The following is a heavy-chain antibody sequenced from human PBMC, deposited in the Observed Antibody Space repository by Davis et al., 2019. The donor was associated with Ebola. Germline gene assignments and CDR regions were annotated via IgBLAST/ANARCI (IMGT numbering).Heavy chain of an antibody. Sequence: PGGSLRLSCAASGFTFSSYGLIWVRQAPGKGLEWLSYIGTSPTSVYYADSVRGRFTVSRDNAKNSVYLQMNSLRDEDTAMYYCARGFSSGIFDNWGQGTLVTVSS. CDR3: ARGFSSGIFDN. D-gene: IGHD5-18*01. V-gene: IGHV3-48*02. CDR1: GFTFSSYG. CDR2: IGTSPTSV. J-gene: IGHJ4*02.